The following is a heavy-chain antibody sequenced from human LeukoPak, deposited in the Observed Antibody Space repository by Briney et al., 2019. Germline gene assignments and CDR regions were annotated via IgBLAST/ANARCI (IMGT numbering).Heavy chain of an antibody. CDR1: GGSISSYY. CDR2: IYYSGST. Sequence: SETLSLTCTVSGGSISSYYWSWIRQPPGKGLEWIGYIYYSGSTNYNPSLKSRVTISVDTSKNQFSLKLSSVTAADTAVYYCARGPLQGFIVVVPAAIQIFDPWGQGTLVTVSS. D-gene: IGHD2-2*02. V-gene: IGHV4-59*12. CDR3: ARGPLQGFIVVVPAAIQIFDP. J-gene: IGHJ5*02.